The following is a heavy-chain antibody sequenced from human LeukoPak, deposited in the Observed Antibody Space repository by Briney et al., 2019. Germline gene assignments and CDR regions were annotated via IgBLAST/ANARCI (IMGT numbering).Heavy chain of an antibody. D-gene: IGHD3-16*01. J-gene: IGHJ6*02. V-gene: IGHV3-21*01. CDR3: ARVLGESWSHGMDV. CDR1: GFTFSSYS. Sequence: GGSLRLSCAASGFTFSSYSMTWVRQAPGKGLEWVSSISSSSSYIYYADSVKGRFTISRDNAKNSLYLQMNSLRAEDTAVYYCARVLGESWSHGMDVWGQGTTVTVSS. CDR2: ISSSSSYI.